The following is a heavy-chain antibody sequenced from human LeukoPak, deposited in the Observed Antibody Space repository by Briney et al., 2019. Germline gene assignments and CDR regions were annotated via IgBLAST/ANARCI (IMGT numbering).Heavy chain of an antibody. CDR3: ALVKQYYDILTGYSEEGYFQH. Sequence: WGSLRLSCAASGFTVSSNYMSWVRQAPGKGLEWVSVIYSGGSTYYADSVKGRFTISRDNSKNTLYLQMNSLRAEDTAVYYCALVKQYYDILTGYSEEGYFQHWGQGTLVTVSS. V-gene: IGHV3-53*01. CDR1: GFTVSSNY. J-gene: IGHJ1*01. D-gene: IGHD3-9*01. CDR2: IYSGGST.